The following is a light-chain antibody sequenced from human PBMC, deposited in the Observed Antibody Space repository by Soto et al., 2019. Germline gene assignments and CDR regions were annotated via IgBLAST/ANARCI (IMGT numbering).Light chain of an antibody. CDR3: CSYAGSSTVI. Sequence: QSALTQPASVSGSPGQSITISCTGTSGDVGSYDLVSWYQQPPGKAPKLMIYEVTKWPSGVSDRFSGSKSGNTASLTISGLQAEDEANYYCCSYAGSSTVIFGGGTKLTVL. CDR2: EVT. J-gene: IGLJ2*01. CDR1: SGDVGSYDL. V-gene: IGLV2-23*02.